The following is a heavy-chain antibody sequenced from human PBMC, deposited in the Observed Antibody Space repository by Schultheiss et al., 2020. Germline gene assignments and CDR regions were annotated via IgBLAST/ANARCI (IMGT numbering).Heavy chain of an antibody. J-gene: IGHJ5*02. CDR1: GGSFSGYY. D-gene: IGHD6-13*01. CDR3: ARHTHSSSWSYNWFDP. CDR2: IYYSGST. V-gene: IGHV4-34*01. Sequence: SATLSLTCAVYGGSFSGYYWSWIRQPPGKGLEWIGSIYYSGSTYYNPSLKSRVTISVDTSKNQFSLKLSSVTAADTAVYYCARHTHSSSWSYNWFDPWGQGTLVTGSS.